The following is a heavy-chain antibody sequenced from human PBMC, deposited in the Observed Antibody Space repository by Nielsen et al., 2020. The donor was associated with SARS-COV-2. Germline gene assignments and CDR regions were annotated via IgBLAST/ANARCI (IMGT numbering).Heavy chain of an antibody. CDR2: INHSGST. Sequence: SETLFLTCAVYGGSFSGYYWSWIRQPPGKGLEWIGEINHSGSTNYNPSLKSRVTISVETSKNQFSLKLSSVTAADTAVYYCARGGRGYSGSWGYWGQGTLVTVSS. D-gene: IGHD5-12*01. V-gene: IGHV4-34*01. CDR1: GGSFSGYY. J-gene: IGHJ4*02. CDR3: ARGGRGYSGSWGY.